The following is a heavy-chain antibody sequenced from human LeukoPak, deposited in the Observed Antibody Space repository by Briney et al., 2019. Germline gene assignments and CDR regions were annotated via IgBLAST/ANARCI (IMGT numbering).Heavy chain of an antibody. D-gene: IGHD4-17*01. Sequence: SETLSLTCTVSGGSISSYYWSWIRQPPGKGLEWIGYIYYSGSNNYNPSLKSRVTISVDTSKNQFSLKLSSVTAADTCVDSCARGRGPTASDYWGQGTLVTVSS. CDR2: IYYSGSN. CDR1: GGSISSYY. CDR3: ARGRGPTASDY. J-gene: IGHJ4*02. V-gene: IGHV4-59*01.